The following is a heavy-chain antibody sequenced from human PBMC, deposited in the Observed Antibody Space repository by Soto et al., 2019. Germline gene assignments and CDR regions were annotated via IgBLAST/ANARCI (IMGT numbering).Heavy chain of an antibody. J-gene: IGHJ5*02. D-gene: IGHD2-2*01. CDR3: ARDPPTPGIVVVPAATLPNWFDP. CDR2: ISSSSTI. CDR1: GFTFSDYY. Sequence: GGSLRLSCAASGFTFSDYYMNWVRQAPGKGLEWVSSISSSSTIYYADSVKGRFTISRDNAKNSLYLQMNSLRAEDTAVYYCARDPPTPGIVVVPAATLPNWFDPWGQGTLVTVSS. V-gene: IGHV3-11*04.